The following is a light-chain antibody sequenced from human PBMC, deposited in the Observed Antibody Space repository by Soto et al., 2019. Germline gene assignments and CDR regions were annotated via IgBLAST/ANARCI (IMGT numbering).Light chain of an antibody. CDR3: QQYNNWWT. CDR1: QSINSN. J-gene: IGKJ1*01. CDR2: GAS. Sequence: EIVMTQSPATLSVSPGERATLSCRASQSINSNLAWYQQKPGQTPGLLIYGASNRATGIPARFSGSGSGTDFTLTISSLQSEDFAVYYCQQYNNWWTFGQGTKVEIK. V-gene: IGKV3-15*01.